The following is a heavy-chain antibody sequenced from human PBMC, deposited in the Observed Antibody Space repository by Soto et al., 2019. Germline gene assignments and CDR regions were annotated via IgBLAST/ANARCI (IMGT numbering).Heavy chain of an antibody. Sequence: EVQLLESGGGLVQPGGSLRLSCAASGFTFSNYAVTWVRQAPGKGLEWVSTISGSGGSTYYADSVKGRFTISRDNSKNTLHLQMNSLSAEDTAVYYCAEDQGSSWYEVDFWGQGTLVTVSS. V-gene: IGHV3-23*01. CDR1: GFTFSNYA. CDR3: AEDQGSSWYEVDF. CDR2: ISGSGGST. D-gene: IGHD6-13*01. J-gene: IGHJ4*02.